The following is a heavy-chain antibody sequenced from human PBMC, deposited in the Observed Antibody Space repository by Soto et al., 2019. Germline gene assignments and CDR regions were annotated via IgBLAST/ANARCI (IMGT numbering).Heavy chain of an antibody. CDR3: ARGPLREGPDDSSVYYNPSYYYGMYV. D-gene: IGHD3-22*01. Sequence: QVQLQQWGAGLLKPSETLSLTCAVYGGSFSGYYWSWIRQPPGKGVEGIGEINHSGSTNYNPSLKSRATTSLDTSRNLFSRKLSSVPAADTAVYYCARGPLREGPDDSSVYYNPSYYYGMYVWGHGTTVTVSS. J-gene: IGHJ6*02. CDR2: INHSGST. CDR1: GGSFSGYY. V-gene: IGHV4-34*01.